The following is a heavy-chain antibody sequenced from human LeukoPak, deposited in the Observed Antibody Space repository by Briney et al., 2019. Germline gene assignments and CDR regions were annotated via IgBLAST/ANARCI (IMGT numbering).Heavy chain of an antibody. V-gene: IGHV4-34*01. J-gene: IGHJ4*02. D-gene: IGHD3-3*01. CDR3: ARGGDFWSGYYDY. CDR1: GGSFSGYY. CDR2: INHSGST. Sequence: SETLSLTCAVYGGSFSGYYWSWIRQPSGKGLEWIGEINHSGSTNYNPSLKSQVTISVDTSKNQFSLRLSSVTAADTAVYYCARGGDFWSGYYDYWGQGTLVTVSS.